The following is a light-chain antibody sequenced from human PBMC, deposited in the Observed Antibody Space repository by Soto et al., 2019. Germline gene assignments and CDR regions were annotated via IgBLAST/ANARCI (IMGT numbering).Light chain of an antibody. J-gene: IGKJ3*01. CDR2: DAS. V-gene: IGKV1-5*01. CDR3: QQYNSYSPNT. Sequence: DIQMTQSPSTLSASVGDRVTITCRASQSISSWLAWYQQKPGKAPKLLIYDASSLESGVPSRFSGSGSGTEFTLNISSLQPDDFATYYCQQYNSYSPNTFGPGTKVDIK. CDR1: QSISSW.